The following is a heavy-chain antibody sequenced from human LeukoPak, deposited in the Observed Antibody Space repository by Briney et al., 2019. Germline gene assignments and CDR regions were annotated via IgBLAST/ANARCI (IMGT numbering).Heavy chain of an antibody. V-gene: IGHV3-7*01. CDR1: GFSFSNYW. CDR3: VRHTSAVTGAGAY. J-gene: IGHJ4*02. D-gene: IGHD6-19*01. CDR2: IKQDGSEK. Sequence: PGGSLRLPCAASGFSFSNYWMSWVRQAPGKGLEWVAKIKQDGSEKYYVDSVRGRFTISRDNAKNSLYLQMNSLRAEDTAVYYCVRHTSAVTGAGAYWGQGTLVTVSS.